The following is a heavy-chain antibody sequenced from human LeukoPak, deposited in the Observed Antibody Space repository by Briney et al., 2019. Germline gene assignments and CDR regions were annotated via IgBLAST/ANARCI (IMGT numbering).Heavy chain of an antibody. Sequence: GASVKVSCKASGYTFTGYYMHWVRQAPGQGLEWMGWINPNSGGTNYAQKFQGRVTMTRDTSISTAYMELSRLRSDDTAVYYCARDWGNSRGFDYWRQGTLVTVSS. CDR2: INPNSGGT. CDR1: GYTFTGYY. V-gene: IGHV1-2*02. D-gene: IGHD6-13*01. CDR3: ARDWGNSRGFDY. J-gene: IGHJ4*02.